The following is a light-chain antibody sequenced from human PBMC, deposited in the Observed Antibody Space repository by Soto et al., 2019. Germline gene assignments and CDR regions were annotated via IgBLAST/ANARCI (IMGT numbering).Light chain of an antibody. J-gene: IGKJ5*01. V-gene: IGKV3-15*01. CDR1: QTIKTT. Sequence: ILMTQSPVTLSVSPGERVSLSGRASQTIKTTLAWYQQKPGQPPRLLIYYVSTRATGFPSRFRGSGYGTEFTIAINRLQSEDLAVYYCQQYEAWPITFGHETRLEIK. CDR2: YVS. CDR3: QQYEAWPIT.